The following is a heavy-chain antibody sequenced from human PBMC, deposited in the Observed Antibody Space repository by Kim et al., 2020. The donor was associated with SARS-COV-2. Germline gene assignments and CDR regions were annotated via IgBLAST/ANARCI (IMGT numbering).Heavy chain of an antibody. J-gene: IGHJ4*02. D-gene: IGHD3-3*01. V-gene: IGHV3-30*02. CDR3: AKEGLRFGLYYFDY. Sequence: KGRFAIPRDNSRNTLYLQMNSLRDEDTAVYYCAKEGLRFGLYYFDYWGQGTLVTVCS.